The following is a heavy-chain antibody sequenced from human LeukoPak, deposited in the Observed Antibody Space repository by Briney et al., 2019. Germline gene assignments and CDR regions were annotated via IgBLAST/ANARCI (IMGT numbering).Heavy chain of an antibody. Sequence: GGSLRLSCEASGFTFGTYWMTWVRQAPGRGLEWVANINQDGSETYYVDSVKGRFTMYRDNAKNSLYLQMSSLGAEDTAVYYCSRGGMFRYGGTSGDYWGQGTLVTVSS. J-gene: IGHJ4*02. D-gene: IGHD5-18*01. CDR2: INQDGSET. CDR1: GFTFGTYW. CDR3: SRGGMFRYGGTSGDY. V-gene: IGHV3-7*01.